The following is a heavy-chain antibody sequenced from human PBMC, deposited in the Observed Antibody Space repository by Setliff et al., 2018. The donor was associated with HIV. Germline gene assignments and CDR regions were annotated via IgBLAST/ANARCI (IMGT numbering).Heavy chain of an antibody. J-gene: IGHJ6*04. Sequence: PSETLSLTCTVSGASIISGDYYWAWIRQAPGKGLEWIGSVYDRGDTWYNPSLQSRVTISLDMSKNLFSLKLTSGTAADTAVYYCSRRSYDALSALVGYYYYEDVWGNGTTVTVSS. CDR2: VYDRGDT. CDR3: SRRSYDALSALVGYYYYEDV. CDR1: GASIISGDYY. D-gene: IGHD3-16*01. V-gene: IGHV4-39*01.